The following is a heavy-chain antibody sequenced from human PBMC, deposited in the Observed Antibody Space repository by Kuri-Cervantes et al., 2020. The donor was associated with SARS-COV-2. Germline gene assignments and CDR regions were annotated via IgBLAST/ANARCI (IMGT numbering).Heavy chain of an antibody. J-gene: IGHJ6*03. V-gene: IGHV3-64*01. Sequence: GESLKISCAASGFTFSSYAMSWVRQAPGKGLEYVSAISSNGGSTYYANSVKGRFTISRDNSKNTLYLQMGSLRAEDMAVYYCARVYYYYYMDVWGKGTTVTVSS. CDR1: GFTFSSYA. CDR3: ARVYYYYYMDV. CDR2: ISSNGGST.